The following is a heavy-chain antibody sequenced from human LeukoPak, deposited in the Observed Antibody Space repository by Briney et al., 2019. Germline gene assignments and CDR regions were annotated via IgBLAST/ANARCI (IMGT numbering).Heavy chain of an antibody. D-gene: IGHD3/OR15-3a*01. CDR1: GFTFSSYG. CDR2: ISYDGSNK. J-gene: IGHJ4*02. CDR3: ARQTGSGLFILP. V-gene: IGHV3-30*03. Sequence: PGGSLRLSRAASGFTFSSYGMHWVRQAPGKGLEWVAVISYDGSNKYYADSVKGRFTISRDNSKNTLYLQMNSLRAEDTAVYYCARQTGSGLFILPGGQGTLVTVSS.